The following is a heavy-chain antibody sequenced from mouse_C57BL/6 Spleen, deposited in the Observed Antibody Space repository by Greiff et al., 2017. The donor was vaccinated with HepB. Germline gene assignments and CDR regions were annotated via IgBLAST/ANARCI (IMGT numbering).Heavy chain of an antibody. J-gene: IGHJ3*01. Sequence: QVQLQQSGAELVRPGASVTLSCKASGYTFTDYEMHWVKQTPVHGLEWIGAIDPETGGTAYNQKFKGKAILTADKSSSTAYMELRSLTSEDSAVYYCTRYGDVLFAYWGQGTLVTVSA. V-gene: IGHV1-15*01. CDR1: GYTFTDYE. CDR3: TRYGDVLFAY. D-gene: IGHD1-1*01. CDR2: IDPETGGT.